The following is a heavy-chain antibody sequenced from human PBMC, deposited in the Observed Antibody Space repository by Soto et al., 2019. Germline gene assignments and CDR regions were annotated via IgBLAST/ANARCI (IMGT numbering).Heavy chain of an antibody. D-gene: IGHD2-8*01. J-gene: IGHJ5*02. CDR1: DFTGRSDY. Sequence: GWSLRLSCSASDFTGRSDYGSWVRHAPGKWREWVSVIYSGGSTYYAAPVKGRFTISRDDSKNTLYLQMNSLKTEDTAVYSCPTVWATGPYCTNGVCQVGPWGQGTLVTVSS. CDR2: IYSGGST. CDR3: PTVWATGPYCTNGVCQVGP. V-gene: IGHV3-53*01.